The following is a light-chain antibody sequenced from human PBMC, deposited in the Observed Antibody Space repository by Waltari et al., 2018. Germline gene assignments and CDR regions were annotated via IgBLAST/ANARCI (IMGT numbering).Light chain of an antibody. CDR3: SAWDDNLNGVI. CDR2: TDD. Sequence: SVLTQLPPASGTPGQRVSTACSGSTSNTGSNTVSWYQQLPGTSPKLLIYTDDQRPSGVPDRFSGSKSGTSASLAISGPQSEDEAHYHCSAWDDNLNGVIFGGGTKLTVL. CDR1: TSNTGSNT. J-gene: IGLJ2*01. V-gene: IGLV1-44*01.